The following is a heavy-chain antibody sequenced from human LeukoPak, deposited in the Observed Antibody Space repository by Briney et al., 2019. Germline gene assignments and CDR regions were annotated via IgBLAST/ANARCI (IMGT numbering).Heavy chain of an antibody. CDR2: INPNSGGT. J-gene: IGHJ4*02. D-gene: IGHD3-22*01. CDR3: ARVADYYDSSGYYTY. Sequence: ASVKVSCKASGYTFTGYYMHWVRQAPGQGLEGMGWINPNSGGTNYAQKFQGRVTMTRDTSISTAYMELSRLRSDDTAVYYCARVADYYDSSGYYTYWGQGTLVTVSS. CDR1: GYTFTGYY. V-gene: IGHV1-2*02.